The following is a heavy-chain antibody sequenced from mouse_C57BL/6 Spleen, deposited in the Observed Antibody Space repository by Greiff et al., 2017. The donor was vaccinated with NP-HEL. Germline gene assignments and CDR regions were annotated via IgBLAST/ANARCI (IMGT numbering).Heavy chain of an antibody. CDR3: ARSGGNCYFDY. CDR2: IDPSDSYT. D-gene: IGHD2-1*01. V-gene: IGHV1-50*01. J-gene: IGHJ2*01. CDR1: GYTFTSYW. Sequence: VQLQQPGAELVKPGASVKLSCKASGYTFTSYWMQWVKQRPGQGLEWIGEIDPSDSYTNYNQKFKGKATLTVDTSSSTAYMQLSSLTSEDSAVYYCARSGGNCYFDYWGQGTTLTVSS.